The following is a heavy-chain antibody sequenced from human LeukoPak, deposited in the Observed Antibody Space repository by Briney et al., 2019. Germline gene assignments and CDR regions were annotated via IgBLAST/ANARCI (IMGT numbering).Heavy chain of an antibody. J-gene: IGHJ4*02. CDR3: AREYSRSVVAGSRPDL. CDR1: GGSISSSSYH. V-gene: IGHV4-39*02. Sequence: PSETLSLTCSVSGGSISSSSYHWVGIRQSPGKGLEWIGSMYYRGTTYESWSLKSRLTLSIDTSNNHFSLKLTSVTAADTAVYFCAREYSRSVVAGSRPDLWGQGLLVTVSS. CDR2: MYYRGTT. D-gene: IGHD2-21*01.